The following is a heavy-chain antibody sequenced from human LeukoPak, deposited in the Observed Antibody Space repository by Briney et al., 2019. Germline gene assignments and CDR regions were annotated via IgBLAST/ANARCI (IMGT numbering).Heavy chain of an antibody. J-gene: IGHJ5*02. Sequence: SETLSLTCTVSDYSISSGYYWGWIRQPPGKGLEWIGSIYHSGSTYYNPSLKSRVTISVDTSKNQFSLKLSSVTAADTAVYYCARGQGATVPQVGKNWFDPWGQGTRVTVSS. CDR2: IYHSGST. CDR3: ARGQGATVPQVGKNWFDP. CDR1: DYSISSGYY. D-gene: IGHD1-26*01. V-gene: IGHV4-38-2*02.